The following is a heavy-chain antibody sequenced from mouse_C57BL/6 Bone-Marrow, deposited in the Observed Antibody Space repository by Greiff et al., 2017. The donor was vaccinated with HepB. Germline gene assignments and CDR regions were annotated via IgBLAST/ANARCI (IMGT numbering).Heavy chain of an antibody. Sequence: QVQLQQSGPELVKPGASVKISCKASGYAFSSSWMNWVKQRPGKGLEWIGRIYPGDGDTNYNGKFKGKATLTADKSSSTAYMQLSSLTSEDSAVYFCARRLRLEGAMDYWGQGTSVTVSS. J-gene: IGHJ4*01. CDR3: ARRLRLEGAMDY. CDR2: IYPGDGDT. CDR1: GYAFSSSW. D-gene: IGHD3-2*02. V-gene: IGHV1-82*01.